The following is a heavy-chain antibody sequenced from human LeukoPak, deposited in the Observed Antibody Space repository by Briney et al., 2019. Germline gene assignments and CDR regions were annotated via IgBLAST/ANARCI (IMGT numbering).Heavy chain of an antibody. CDR3: ARDKYGGPGGFFDY. J-gene: IGHJ4*02. V-gene: IGHV3-48*02. D-gene: IGHD4-23*01. Sequence: PGGSLRLSCSASGFTVNSYNMNWVRQAPGKGLEWVSCISSSGTKYYADSVKGRFTTSRDNGKSSLFLEMNSLRDEDTGVYYCARDKYGGPGGFFDYWGQGTLVTVSS. CDR2: ISSSGTK. CDR1: GFTVNSYN.